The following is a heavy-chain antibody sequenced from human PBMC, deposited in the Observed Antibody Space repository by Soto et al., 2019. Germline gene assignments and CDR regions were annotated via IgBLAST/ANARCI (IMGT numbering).Heavy chain of an antibody. J-gene: IGHJ4*02. CDR2: ISYDGSNK. CDR3: AKAGIAVAGPYFDY. CDR1: GFTFSSYG. Sequence: GGSLRLSCAASGFTFSSYGMHWVRQAPGKGLEWVAVISYDGSNKYYADSVKGRFTISRDNSKNTLYLQMNSLRAEDTAVYYCAKAGIAVAGPYFDYWGQGTLVTVSS. V-gene: IGHV3-30*18. D-gene: IGHD6-19*01.